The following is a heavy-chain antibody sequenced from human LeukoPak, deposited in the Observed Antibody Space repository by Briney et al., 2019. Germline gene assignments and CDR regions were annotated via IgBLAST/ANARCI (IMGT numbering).Heavy chain of an antibody. J-gene: IGHJ6*02. Sequence: SGTLSLTCAVSGGSISSSNWWSWVRQPPGKGLEWIREIYHSGSTNYNPSLKSRVTISVDKSKNQFSLKLSSVTAADTAVYYCARTVGYCSSTSCRHYYYYGMDVWGQGTTVTVSS. CDR1: GGSISSSNW. CDR2: IYHSGST. CDR3: ARTVGYCSSTSCRHYYYYGMDV. V-gene: IGHV4-4*02. D-gene: IGHD2-2*01.